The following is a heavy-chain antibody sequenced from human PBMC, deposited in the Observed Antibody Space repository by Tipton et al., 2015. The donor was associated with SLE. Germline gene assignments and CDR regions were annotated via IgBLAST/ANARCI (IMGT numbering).Heavy chain of an antibody. CDR2: ISYDGRNE. J-gene: IGHJ4*02. D-gene: IGHD3-22*01. V-gene: IGHV3-30*04. Sequence: SLRLSCVASGYSFSDYALHWVRQAPGKGLEWVAIISYDGRNEYYADSVKGRFTISRDNSKNTVFLQMISLRVEDTAVYYCARGGYYDNSGYSGLFGYWGQGTPVSVSS. CDR1: GYSFSDYA. CDR3: ARGGYYDNSGYSGLFGY.